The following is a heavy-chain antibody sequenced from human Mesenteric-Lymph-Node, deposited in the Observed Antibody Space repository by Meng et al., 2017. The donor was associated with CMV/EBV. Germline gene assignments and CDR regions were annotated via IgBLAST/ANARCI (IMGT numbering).Heavy chain of an antibody. D-gene: IGHD3-16*01. J-gene: IGHJ6*02. CDR1: GFTFSSFE. Sequence: GESLKISCEASGFTFSSFEMNWVRQAPGKGLEWVSYIGSSGSTIHYADSVKGRFTISRDDAKNSLYLQVNSLRAEDTAMYYCAREQQSVTTFGGVTLPYYYAMDVWGQGTTVTVSS. CDR3: AREQQSVTTFGGVTLPYYYAMDV. CDR2: IGSSGSTI. V-gene: IGHV3-48*03.